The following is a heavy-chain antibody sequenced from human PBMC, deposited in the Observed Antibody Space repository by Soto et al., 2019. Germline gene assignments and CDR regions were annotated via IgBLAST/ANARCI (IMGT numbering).Heavy chain of an antibody. Sequence: GGSLRLSCAASGFTFDDYGMIWVRQAPGKGLEWVSDINWSGDTRLYADSVKGRFTISRDNAKNSLYLQMNSLRAEDTALYYCAKEGGAVAGTLAFDIWGQGTMVTVSS. CDR2: INWSGDTR. CDR3: AKEGGAVAGTLAFDI. CDR1: GFTFDDYG. J-gene: IGHJ3*02. D-gene: IGHD6-19*01. V-gene: IGHV3-20*04.